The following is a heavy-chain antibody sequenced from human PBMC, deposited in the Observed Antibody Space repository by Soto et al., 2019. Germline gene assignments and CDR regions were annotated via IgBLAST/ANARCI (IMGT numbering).Heavy chain of an antibody. Sequence: GGSLRLSCAASGFTVSSNYMNWVRQAPGKGLEWVSIIYSDATTSYADSVKGRFTISRDNFKNTLHLQMNSLRAEDSAVYYCAILSNWGQGTLVTVS. CDR3: AILSN. CDR2: IYSDATT. J-gene: IGHJ4*02. CDR1: GFTVSSNY. D-gene: IGHD6-6*01. V-gene: IGHV3-53*01.